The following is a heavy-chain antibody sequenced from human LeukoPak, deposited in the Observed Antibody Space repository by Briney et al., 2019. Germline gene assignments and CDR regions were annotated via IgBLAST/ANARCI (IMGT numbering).Heavy chain of an antibody. CDR2: IWFDGSKK. Sequence: GRSLRLSCAASGFSFGTYGMHWVRQAPGRGLEWVSFIWFDGSKKSYADSVKGRFSISRDNSNSTLSLEMNSLRAEDTAVYYCARGRRNGSGWYFDYWGQGALVIVSS. V-gene: IGHV3-33*01. D-gene: IGHD6-19*01. CDR1: GFSFGTYG. J-gene: IGHJ4*02. CDR3: ARGRRNGSGWYFDY.